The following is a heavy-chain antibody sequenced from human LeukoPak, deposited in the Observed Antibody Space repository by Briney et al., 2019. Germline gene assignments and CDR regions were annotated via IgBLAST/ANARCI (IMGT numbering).Heavy chain of an antibody. D-gene: IGHD5-18*01. CDR2: ISGSGGST. CDR3: AQGRLGYSYGAFDH. CDR1: GFTFSSYA. J-gene: IGHJ4*02. Sequence: GGSLRLSCAASGFTFSSYAMSWVRQAPGKGLEWVSVISGSGGSTNFADSVKGRFTSSRDNSKNTLYLQMHSLRVEDTAVYYCAQGRLGYSYGAFDHWGQGTLVTVSS. V-gene: IGHV3-23*01.